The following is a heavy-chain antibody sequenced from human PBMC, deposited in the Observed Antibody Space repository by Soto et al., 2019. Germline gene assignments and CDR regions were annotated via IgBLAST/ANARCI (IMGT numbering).Heavy chain of an antibody. CDR1: GFTFSGYW. D-gene: IGHD6-19*01. J-gene: IGHJ4*02. CDR2: IQQDGSTK. CDR3: AGGTGWLISL. V-gene: IGHV3-7*01. Sequence: GSLRLSCAASGFTFSGYWMNWVRQAPGKGLEWVANIQQDGSTKRYVDSVRGRFTISRDNAKNSLYLQMDSLRVEDTAMYFCAGGTGWLISLWGQGTLVTVSS.